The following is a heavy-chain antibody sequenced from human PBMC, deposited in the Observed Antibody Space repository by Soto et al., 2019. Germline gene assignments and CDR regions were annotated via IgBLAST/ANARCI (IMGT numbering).Heavy chain of an antibody. CDR1: GGSISSYY. J-gene: IGHJ5*02. CDR2: IYYSGST. Sequence: QVQLQESGPGLVKPSETLSLTCTVSGGSISSYYWSWIRQPPGKGLEWIGYIYYSGSTNYNPYLKSRVTISVDTSKNQFSLKLSSVTAADTAVYYCARDAGRYPGCFDPWGQGTLVTVSS. V-gene: IGHV4-59*01. D-gene: IGHD1-26*01. CDR3: ARDAGRYPGCFDP.